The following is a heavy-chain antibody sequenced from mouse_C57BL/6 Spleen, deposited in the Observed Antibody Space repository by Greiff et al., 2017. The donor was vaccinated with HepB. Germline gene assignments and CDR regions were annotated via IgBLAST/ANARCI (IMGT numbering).Heavy chain of an antibody. D-gene: IGHD2-5*01. CDR3: ARRYSNYEGFAY. CDR1: GYSITSGYY. Sequence: DVKLQESGPGLVKPSQSLSLTCSVTGYSITSGYYWHWIRQFPGNKLEWMGYISYDGSNNYNPSLKNRISITRDTSKNQFFLKLNSVTTEDTATYYCARRYSNYEGFAYWGQGTLVTVSA. V-gene: IGHV3-6*01. J-gene: IGHJ3*01. CDR2: ISYDGSN.